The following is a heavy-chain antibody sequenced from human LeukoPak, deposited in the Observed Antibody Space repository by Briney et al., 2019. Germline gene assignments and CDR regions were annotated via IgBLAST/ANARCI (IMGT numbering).Heavy chain of an antibody. CDR1: GSTFSSYG. CDR2: IYSGGST. V-gene: IGHV3-NL1*01. J-gene: IGHJ4*02. Sequence: GRSLRLSCAASGSTFSSYGMHWVRQAPGKGLEWVSVIYSGGSTYYADSVKGRFTISRDNSKNTLYLQMNSLRAEDTAVYYCARDSGEVDYWGQGTLVTVSS. D-gene: IGHD1-1*01. CDR3: ARDSGEVDY.